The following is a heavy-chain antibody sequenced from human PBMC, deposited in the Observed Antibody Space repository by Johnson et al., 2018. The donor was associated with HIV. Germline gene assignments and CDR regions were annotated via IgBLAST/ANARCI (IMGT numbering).Heavy chain of an antibody. Sequence: VQLVESGGGVVQPGGSLRLSCAASGFTFSSYGMHWVRQAPGKGLEWVAFIRYDGSNKYYADSVKGRFTISRDNSKNTLYLQMNSLRAEDTAVYYCARDSSGWYNVFDIWGQGTKVTVSS. D-gene: IGHD6-19*01. CDR1: GFTFSSYG. J-gene: IGHJ3*02. V-gene: IGHV3-30*02. CDR2: IRYDGSNK. CDR3: ARDSSGWYNVFDI.